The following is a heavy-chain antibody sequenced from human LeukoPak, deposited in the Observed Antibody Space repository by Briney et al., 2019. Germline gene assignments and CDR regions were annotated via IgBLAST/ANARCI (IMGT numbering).Heavy chain of an antibody. CDR3: AREYYYGSGSYPYFDY. CDR2: IYYSGST. D-gene: IGHD3-10*01. V-gene: IGHV4-61*01. Sequence: PSETLSLTCSVSGGSVSSGSYYWSWIRQPPGKGLEWIGYIYYSGSTSYNPSLKRRVTISVDTSKNQFSLKLSSVTAADTAVYYCAREYYYGSGSYPYFDYWGQGTLVTVSS. J-gene: IGHJ4*02. CDR1: GGSVSSGSYY.